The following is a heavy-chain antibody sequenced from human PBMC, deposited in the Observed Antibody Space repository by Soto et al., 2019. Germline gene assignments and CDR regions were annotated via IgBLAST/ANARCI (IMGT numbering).Heavy chain of an antibody. D-gene: IGHD3-3*01. J-gene: IGHJ6*03. CDR2: IYYSGST. V-gene: IGHV4-31*03. Sequence: SETLSLTCTVSGGSISSGGYYWSWIRQHPGKGLEWIGYIYYSGSTYYNPSLKSRVTISVDTSNNQYSLKLSSVTAADTAVYYCARGVLEWLLRDSYYYYMDVWGKGTTVTVSS. CDR1: GGSISSGGYY. CDR3: ARGVLEWLLRDSYYYYMDV.